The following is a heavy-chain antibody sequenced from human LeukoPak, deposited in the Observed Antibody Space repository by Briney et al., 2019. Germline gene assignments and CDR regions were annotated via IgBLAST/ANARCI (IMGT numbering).Heavy chain of an antibody. D-gene: IGHD6-6*01. CDR1: GFTFSNYA. CDR2: ISGSGISA. V-gene: IGHV3-23*01. J-gene: IGHJ4*02. CDR3: AKVDYSSSSRGSFDF. Sequence: GGSLRLSCAASGFTFSNYAMSWVRQAPGKGLEWVSAISGSGISAYYADSVKGRFTISRDNSKNTLYLQMNSLRVEDTAVYYCAKVDYSSSSRGSFDFWGQGTLVTVSS.